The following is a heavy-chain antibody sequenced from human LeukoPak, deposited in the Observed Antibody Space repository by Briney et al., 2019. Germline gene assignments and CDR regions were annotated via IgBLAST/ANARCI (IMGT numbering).Heavy chain of an antibody. CDR1: GYTFTSYG. D-gene: IGHD6-13*01. CDR2: ISAYNGNT. Sequence: GASVKVSCKASGYTFTSYGISWVRQAPGQGLEWMGWISAYNGNTNYAQKLQGRVTMATDTSTSTAYMELSSLRSEDTAVYYCARDLGYSSIGAAFDIWGQGTMVTVSS. CDR3: ARDLGYSSIGAAFDI. V-gene: IGHV1-18*01. J-gene: IGHJ3*02.